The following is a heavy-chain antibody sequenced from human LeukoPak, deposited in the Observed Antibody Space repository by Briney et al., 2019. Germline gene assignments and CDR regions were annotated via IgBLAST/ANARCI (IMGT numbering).Heavy chain of an antibody. J-gene: IGHJ3*02. D-gene: IGHD1/OR15-1a*01. V-gene: IGHV3-23*01. CDR3: SLRGTTALNAFDI. CDR2: ITDSGSRT. Sequence: GGSLRLSCAASGFTFSYYAMTWVRQAPGKGPEWVSGITDSGSRTSYADSVKGRFTISRDNSKKTLFFQMSSLRAQDPALYYCSLRGTTALNAFDIWGQGTMVTVSS. CDR1: GFTFSYYA.